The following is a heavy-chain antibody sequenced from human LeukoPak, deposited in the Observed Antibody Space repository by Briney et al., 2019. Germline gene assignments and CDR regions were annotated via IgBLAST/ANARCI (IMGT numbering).Heavy chain of an antibody. Sequence: GGSLRLSCAASGFTFSSYSMNWVRQAPGKGLEWVSYISSSSSTIYYADSVKGRFTISRDNAKNSLYLQMNSLRAEDTAVYYCAKEASIFGGVIVSTFDYWGQGTLVTVSS. D-gene: IGHD3-16*02. J-gene: IGHJ4*02. V-gene: IGHV3-48*01. CDR2: ISSSSSTI. CDR1: GFTFSSYS. CDR3: AKEASIFGGVIVSTFDY.